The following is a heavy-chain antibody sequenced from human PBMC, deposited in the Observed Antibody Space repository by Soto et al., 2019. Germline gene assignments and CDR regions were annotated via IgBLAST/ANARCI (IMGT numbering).Heavy chain of an antibody. D-gene: IGHD3-10*01. CDR3: ARDAPGSGSYYPPVSFDS. CDR1: GYTFTSYG. CDR2: ISAYNGNT. J-gene: IGHJ4*02. V-gene: IGHV1-18*04. Sequence: QVQLVQSGAEVKKPGASVKVSCKASGYTFTSYGISWVRQAPGQGLEWMGWISAYNGNTNYAQKLQGRVTMTTDTYTSTDYMELRSLRSDDTAVYYCARDAPGSGSYYPPVSFDSWGQGTLVTVSS.